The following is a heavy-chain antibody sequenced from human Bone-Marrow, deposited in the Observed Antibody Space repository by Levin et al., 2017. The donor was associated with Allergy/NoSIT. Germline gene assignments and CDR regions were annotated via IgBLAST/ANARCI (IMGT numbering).Heavy chain of an antibody. V-gene: IGHV1-69*06. D-gene: IGHD5-12*01. J-gene: IGHJ6*03. CDR1: GGTFSSYA. CDR3: ARGDSGYHSYYYYMDV. CDR2: IIPIFGTA. Sequence: SVKVSCKASGGTFSSYAISWVRQAPGQGLEWMGGIIPIFGTANYAQKFQGRVTITADKSTSTAYMELSSLRSEDTAVYYCARGDSGYHSYYYYMDVWGKGTTVTVSS.